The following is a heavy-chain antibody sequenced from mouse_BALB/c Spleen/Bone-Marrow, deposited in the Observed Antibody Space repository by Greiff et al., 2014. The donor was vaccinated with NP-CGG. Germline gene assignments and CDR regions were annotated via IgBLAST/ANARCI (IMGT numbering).Heavy chain of an antibody. CDR1: GSNIKDYY. Sequence: EVQLQQSGAELVRSGASVKLSCTASGSNIKDYYMHWVKQRPEQGLEWIGWIDPENGDTEYAPKFQGKATMTADTSSNTAYLQLSSLTSDDTAVYYCNARGDYDFDYFDYWGQGTTLTVSS. J-gene: IGHJ2*01. CDR2: IDPENGDT. V-gene: IGHV14-4*02. CDR3: NARGDYDFDYFDY. D-gene: IGHD2-4*01.